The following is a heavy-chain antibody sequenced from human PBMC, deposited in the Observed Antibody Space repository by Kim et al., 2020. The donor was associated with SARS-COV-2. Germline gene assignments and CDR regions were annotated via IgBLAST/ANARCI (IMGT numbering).Heavy chain of an antibody. Sequence: GGETDYAEHVNGRFTITRDDSKNTLYLQMNSLKTEDTAVYYCTTDDSSAPWGQGTLVTVSS. V-gene: IGHV3-15*01. J-gene: IGHJ5*02. CDR3: TTDDSSAP. D-gene: IGHD3-22*01. CDR2: GGET.